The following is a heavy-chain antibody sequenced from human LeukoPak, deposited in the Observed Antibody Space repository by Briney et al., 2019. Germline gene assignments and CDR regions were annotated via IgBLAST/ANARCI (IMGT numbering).Heavy chain of an antibody. J-gene: IGHJ4*02. Sequence: PGGSLRLSCAASGFTFRSHDMHWVRQAPGKGLEWVTSVRFDGSDKKYADSVKGRFTISRDNSKNTLSLQMNSLRAEDTAVYYCAKGHGYDFWSGYPAQASLDYWGQGTLVTVSS. V-gene: IGHV3-30*02. CDR1: GFTFRSHD. CDR2: VRFDGSDK. D-gene: IGHD3-3*01. CDR3: AKGHGYDFWSGYPAQASLDY.